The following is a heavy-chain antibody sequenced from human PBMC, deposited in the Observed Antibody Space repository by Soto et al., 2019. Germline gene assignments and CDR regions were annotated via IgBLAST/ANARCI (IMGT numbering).Heavy chain of an antibody. J-gene: IGHJ5*02. CDR1: GYTFTSSG. Sequence: QVQLVQSGAEVKKPGASVKVSCKASGYTFTSSGISWVRQAPGQGLEWMGWISAYNGNTNYAQKLQGRVTMTTDTSTRTAYMELRCLRADDTAVYDCARAGGSSYWFDPWGQGTLVTVSS. CDR2: ISAYNGNT. D-gene: IGHD1-26*01. V-gene: IGHV1-18*01. CDR3: ARAGGSSYWFDP.